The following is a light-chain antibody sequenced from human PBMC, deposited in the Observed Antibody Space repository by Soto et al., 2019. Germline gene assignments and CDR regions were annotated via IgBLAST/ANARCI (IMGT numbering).Light chain of an antibody. CDR3: ASYGGRDDMI. J-gene: IGLJ2*01. CDR1: SSDVGGYDR. CDR2: GVT. Sequence: QSALTQPPSASGSPGQSVTISCTGTSSDVGGYDRVSWFQQHPGKAPKHMIYGVTDRISGVPYRFSGSKSGNTASLTVSGLQAEDEADYFCASYGGRDDMIFGGGTKLTVL. V-gene: IGLV2-8*01.